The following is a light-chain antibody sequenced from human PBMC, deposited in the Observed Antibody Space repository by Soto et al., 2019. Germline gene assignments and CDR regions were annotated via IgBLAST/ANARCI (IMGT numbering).Light chain of an antibody. CDR3: QQYNNWSRT. Sequence: EIAMTQPPSTLSVSAGERVTLSCRASLNVNYRLAWYQQKPGQAPRLLIYGASTWASGIPARFSGSGSGTDFTLTISSLQSEDFAAYYCQQYNNWSRTFGQGTNVDI. V-gene: IGKV3-15*01. CDR1: LNVNYR. J-gene: IGKJ1*01. CDR2: GAS.